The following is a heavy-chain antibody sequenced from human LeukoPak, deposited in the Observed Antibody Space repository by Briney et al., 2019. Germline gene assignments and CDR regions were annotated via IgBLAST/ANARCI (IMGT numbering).Heavy chain of an antibody. CDR2: IIPIFGTA. V-gene: IGHV1-69*13. D-gene: IGHD3-22*01. CDR3: ARSRQYYYDSSGYYRLYYFDY. J-gene: IGHJ4*02. Sequence: GASVTVSCTASGGTFSSYAVSWVRQAPGQGLEWMGGIIPIFGTANYAQKFQGRVTITADESTSTAYMELSSLRSEDTAVYYCARSRQYYYDSSGYYRLYYFDYWGQGTLVTVSS. CDR1: GGTFSSYA.